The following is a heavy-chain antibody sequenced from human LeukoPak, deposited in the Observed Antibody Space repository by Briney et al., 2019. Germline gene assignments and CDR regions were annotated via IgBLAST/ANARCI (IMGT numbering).Heavy chain of an antibody. D-gene: IGHD6-19*01. CDR1: GFTFSSYA. J-gene: IGHJ6*03. V-gene: IGHV3-64*01. Sequence: GGSLRLSCAASGFTFSSYAMHWVRQAPGKGLEYVSAISSNGGSTYYANYVKGRFTISRDNSKNTLYLQMGSLRAEDMAVYYCARVAVAASGIYYYYYMDVWGKGTTVTVSS. CDR3: ARVAVAASGIYYYYYMDV. CDR2: ISSNGGST.